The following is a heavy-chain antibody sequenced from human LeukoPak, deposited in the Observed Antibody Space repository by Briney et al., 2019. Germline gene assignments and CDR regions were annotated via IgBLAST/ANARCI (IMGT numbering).Heavy chain of an antibody. V-gene: IGHV3-23*01. J-gene: IGHJ6*03. CDR3: AKGRLSGIYYYYMDV. Sequence: GGSLRLSCAASGFTFSSYGMHWVRQAPGKGLEWVSAISGSGGSTYYADSVKGRFTISRDNSKNTLYLQMNSLRAEDTAVYYCAKGRLSGIYYYYMDVWGKGTTVTVSS. D-gene: IGHD3-10*01. CDR1: GFTFSSYG. CDR2: ISGSGGST.